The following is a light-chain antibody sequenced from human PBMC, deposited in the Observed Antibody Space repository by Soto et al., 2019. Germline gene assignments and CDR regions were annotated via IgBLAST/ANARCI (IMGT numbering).Light chain of an antibody. CDR1: QGISTY. V-gene: IGKV1-39*01. Sequence: EIQMTQSPSSLSAFVGDTVTITCRASQGISTYLNWYQQKPGKAPKLLISGASNVQSGVPSRFSGSGSGTDFTLVIRSLQSEDFATYFCQQSYSIGLSFGGGTKVDIK. CDR3: QQSYSIGLS. J-gene: IGKJ4*01. CDR2: GAS.